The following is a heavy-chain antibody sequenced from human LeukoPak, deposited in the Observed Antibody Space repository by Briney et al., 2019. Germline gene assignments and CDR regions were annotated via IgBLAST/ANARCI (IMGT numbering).Heavy chain of an antibody. CDR2: IYYSGST. D-gene: IGHD5-24*01. Sequence: SETLSLTCAVYGGSFSGYYWGWIRQPPGKGLEWIGSIYYSGSTYYNPSLKSRVTISVDTSKNQFSLKLSSVTAADTAVYYCARPGRWTDAFDIWGQGTMVTVSS. V-gene: IGHV4-39*01. J-gene: IGHJ3*02. CDR3: ARPGRWTDAFDI. CDR1: GGSFSGYY.